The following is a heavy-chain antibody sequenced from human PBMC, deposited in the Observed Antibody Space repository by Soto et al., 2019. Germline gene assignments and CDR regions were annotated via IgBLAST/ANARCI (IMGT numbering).Heavy chain of an antibody. V-gene: IGHV3-33*01. D-gene: IGHD3-9*01. CDR2: IRFDGSTA. CDR1: GFVFRTFR. J-gene: IGHJ4*02. CDR3: VRDRPNTESLTGYFDT. Sequence: GGSLRLSCEASGFVFRTFRMHWVRRAPGKGLEWLATIRFDGSTARYAESVRGRFRISRDNSMNTLYLQLDRLRVEDTAVYYCVRDRPNTESLTGYFDTWGQGTPVTVSS.